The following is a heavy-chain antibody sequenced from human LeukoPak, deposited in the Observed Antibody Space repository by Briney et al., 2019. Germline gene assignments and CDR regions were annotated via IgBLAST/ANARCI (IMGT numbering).Heavy chain of an antibody. J-gene: IGHJ4*02. Sequence: SSETLSLTCSVSGGSISSYYWSWIRQPAGKGLEWIGRIYTNRSTNYNPSRKSRGTMSVDQTQSQHCLKLSSVTAADTAVFYCARAGGGYQLIFDYWGQGTLVTVSS. CDR1: GGSISSYY. V-gene: IGHV4-4*07. CDR3: ARAGGGYQLIFDY. D-gene: IGHD2-2*01. CDR2: IYTNRST.